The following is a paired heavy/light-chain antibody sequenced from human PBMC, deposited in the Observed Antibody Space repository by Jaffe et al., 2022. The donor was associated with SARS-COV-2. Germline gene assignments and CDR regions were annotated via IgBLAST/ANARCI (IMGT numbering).Heavy chain of an antibody. CDR1: GDTFSNYD. D-gene: IGHD1-26*01. Sequence: QVQLVQSGAEVKKPGATVKLSCKASGDTFSNYDLHWVRQAPGQRLEWMGWINAGNDNTKYSPKFQDRVTITRDTSASTAYMELSSLRSGDTAVYYCATAHYSGRYYPPLYYFDYWGQGTLVTVSS. J-gene: IGHJ4*02. CDR3: ATAHYSGRYYPPLYYFDY. CDR2: INAGNDNT. V-gene: IGHV1-3*01.
Light chain of an antibody. V-gene: IGKV1-39*01. Sequence: DIQMTQSPSSLSASVGDRVIITCRASQSISGYLNWYQQKPGKPPKLLIYAASTLQSGVPSRFIGTVAETDFTLIITSLQPEDFATYYCQQTYSTLLTFGGGTKVEIK. CDR3: QQTYSTLLT. CDR2: AAS. J-gene: IGKJ4*01. CDR1: QSISGY.